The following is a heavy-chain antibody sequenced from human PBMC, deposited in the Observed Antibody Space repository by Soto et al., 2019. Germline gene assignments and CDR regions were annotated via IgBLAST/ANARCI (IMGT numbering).Heavy chain of an antibody. Sequence: SETLSLTCAVYGGSFSGYYWSWIRQPPGKGLEWIGEINHSGSTNYNPSLKSRVTISVDTSKNQFSPKLSSVTAADTAVYYCARARLDGGTSSRFDYWGQGTLVTVSS. CDR1: GGSFSGYY. CDR2: INHSGST. V-gene: IGHV4-34*01. D-gene: IGHD1-7*01. CDR3: ARARLDGGTSSRFDY. J-gene: IGHJ4*02.